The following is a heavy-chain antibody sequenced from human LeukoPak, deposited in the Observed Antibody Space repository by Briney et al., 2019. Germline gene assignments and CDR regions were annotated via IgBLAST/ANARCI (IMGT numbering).Heavy chain of an antibody. D-gene: IGHD1-26*01. CDR1: GGSISSGGYS. Sequence: SETLSLTCAVSGGSISSGGYSWSWIRQPPGKGLEWIGYIYHSGSTYYNPSLKSRVTISVDRSKNLFSLKLSSVTAADTAVYYCAREMRELRIFDYWGQGTLVTVSS. J-gene: IGHJ4*02. CDR2: IYHSGST. CDR3: AREMRELRIFDY. V-gene: IGHV4-30-2*01.